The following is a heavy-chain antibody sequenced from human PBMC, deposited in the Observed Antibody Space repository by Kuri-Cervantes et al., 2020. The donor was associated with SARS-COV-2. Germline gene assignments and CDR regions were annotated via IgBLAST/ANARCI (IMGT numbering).Heavy chain of an antibody. Sequence: SETLSLTCAVSGGSISSSNWWSWVRQPPGKGLEWIGEIYHSGSTNYNPSLKSRVTISVDTSKNQFSLKLSSVTAADTAVYYCARYLQGAYRYYFDYWGQGTLVTVSS. J-gene: IGHJ4*02. CDR2: IYHSGST. CDR1: GGSISSSNW. D-gene: IGHD3-10*01. CDR3: ARYLQGAYRYYFDY. V-gene: IGHV4-4*02.